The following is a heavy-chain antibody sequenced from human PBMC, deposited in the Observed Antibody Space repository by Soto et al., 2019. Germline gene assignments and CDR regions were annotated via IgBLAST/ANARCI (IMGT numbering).Heavy chain of an antibody. CDR2: MNPNSGNT. D-gene: IGHD3-3*01. V-gene: IGHV1-8*01. CDR3: ARVLDAYYDFWSGYSPDAFDI. Sequence: ASVKVSCKASGYTFTGYDINWVRQATGQGLEWMGWMNPNSGNTGYAQKFQGRVTMTRNTSISTAYMELSSLRSEDTAVYYCARVLDAYYDFWSGYSPDAFDIWGQGTMVTVSS. CDR1: GYTFTGYD. J-gene: IGHJ3*02.